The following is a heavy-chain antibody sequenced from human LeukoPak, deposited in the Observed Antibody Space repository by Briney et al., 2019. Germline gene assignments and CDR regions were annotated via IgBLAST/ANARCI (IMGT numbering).Heavy chain of an antibody. CDR1: GYTFTGYY. D-gene: IGHD3-3*01. Sequence: ASVKVSCKASGYTFTGYYMHWVRQAPGQGLEWMGWINPNSGGTNYAQEFQGRVTMTRDTSISTAYMELSRLRSDDTAVYYCARSNYDFWSGYYSTRYYYYGMDVWGQGTTVTVSS. CDR3: ARSNYDFWSGYYSTRYYYYGMDV. J-gene: IGHJ6*02. CDR2: INPNSGGT. V-gene: IGHV1-2*02.